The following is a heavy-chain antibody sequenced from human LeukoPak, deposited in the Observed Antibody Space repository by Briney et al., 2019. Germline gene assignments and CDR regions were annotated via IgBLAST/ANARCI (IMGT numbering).Heavy chain of an antibody. CDR3: ARDPNGDYVGAFDM. V-gene: IGHV3-23*01. Sequence: GGSLRLSCTASGFTFSDYAMMWVRQSPGKGPEWVTAIRGGGHGPFYADSVRGRFTISRDNSKYTLFLQMDSLRAEDTAVYYCARDPNGDYVGAFDMWGPGTMVTVSS. CDR2: IRGGGHGP. CDR1: GFTFSDYA. J-gene: IGHJ3*02. D-gene: IGHD4-17*01.